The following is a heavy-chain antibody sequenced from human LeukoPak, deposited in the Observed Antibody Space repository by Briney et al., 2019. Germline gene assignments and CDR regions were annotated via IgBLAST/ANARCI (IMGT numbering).Heavy chain of an antibody. J-gene: IGHJ4*02. CDR1: GYSFTTDD. CDR3: ARDYYYDSSGYYHYFDY. D-gene: IGHD3-22*01. Sequence: GSSVKVSCKASGYSFTTDDINWVRQASGRGLEWMGFINPGSGKTRYPQKFQGRVTMTRDTSINTVYMELSSLRSEDMATYYCARDYYYDSSGYYHYFDYWGQGTLVTVSS. V-gene: IGHV1-8*01. CDR2: INPGSGKT.